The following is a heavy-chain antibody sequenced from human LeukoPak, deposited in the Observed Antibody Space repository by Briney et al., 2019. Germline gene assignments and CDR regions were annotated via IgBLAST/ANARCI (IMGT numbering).Heavy chain of an antibody. CDR3: ARHRQIDY. V-gene: IGHV3-7*01. CDR1: GFTFSNYW. CDR2: IKQDGREK. J-gene: IGHJ4*02. Sequence: GGSLRLSCAASGFTFSNYWLTWVRQAPGQGLEWVANIKQDGREKPYVDSVKGRFTISRDNSKNSLYLQMNSLRAEDTAVYYCARHRQIDYWGQGTLVTVSS.